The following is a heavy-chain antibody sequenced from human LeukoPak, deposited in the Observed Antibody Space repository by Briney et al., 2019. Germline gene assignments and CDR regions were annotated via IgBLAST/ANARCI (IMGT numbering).Heavy chain of an antibody. Sequence: GASVKVSCKASGYTSTGYYIHWVRQAPGQGLEWMGWINPNSGGTNYAQKFQGRVTMTRDTSISTAYMELSRLRSDDTAVYYCARGRVGATPFDYWGQGTLVTVSS. D-gene: IGHD1-26*01. J-gene: IGHJ4*02. V-gene: IGHV1-2*02. CDR2: INPNSGGT. CDR1: GYTSTGYY. CDR3: ARGRVGATPFDY.